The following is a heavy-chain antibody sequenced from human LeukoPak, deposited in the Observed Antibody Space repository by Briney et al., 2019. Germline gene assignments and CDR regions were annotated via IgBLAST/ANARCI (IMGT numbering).Heavy chain of an antibody. CDR2: IIPIFGTA. CDR1: GGTFSSYA. V-gene: IGHV1-69*06. Sequence: SVKVSCKASGGTFSSYAISWVRQAPGQGLEWMGGIIPIFGTANYAQKFQGRVTITADKSTSTAYMELSSLRSEDTAVYYCARDQARDPYYYDSSGYYNWFDPWGQGTLVTVSS. CDR3: ARDQARDPYYYDSSGYYNWFDP. D-gene: IGHD3-22*01. J-gene: IGHJ5*02.